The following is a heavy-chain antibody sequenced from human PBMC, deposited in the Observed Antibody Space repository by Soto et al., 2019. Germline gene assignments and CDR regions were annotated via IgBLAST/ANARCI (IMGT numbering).Heavy chain of an antibody. CDR2: IGATVTST. CDR3: AKGNWDDDRNWFDP. J-gene: IGHJ5*02. D-gene: IGHD1-1*01. CDR1: GFTFRSYA. Sequence: PGGSLRLSCGASGFTFRSYAMSWVRQAPGKGLEWVSVIGATVTSTFYADSVKGRFTISRDNSKSTLYMQMNSLRAEDTAVYYCAKGNWDDDRNWFDPWGQGTLVTVSS. V-gene: IGHV3-23*01.